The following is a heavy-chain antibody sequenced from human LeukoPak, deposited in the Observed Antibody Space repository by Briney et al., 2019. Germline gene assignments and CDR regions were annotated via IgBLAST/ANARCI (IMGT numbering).Heavy chain of an antibody. CDR3: ARASEVSTIDVVVAPYDAFDI. CDR2: ISSSGSTI. V-gene: IGHV3-11*04. Sequence: PGGSLRLSCAASGFTFSDYYMSWIRQAPGKGLEWVSYISSSGSTIYYADSVKGRFTISRDNAKNSLYLQMNSLRAEDTALYYCARASEVSTIDVVVAPYDAFDIWGQGTMVTVSS. D-gene: IGHD2-15*01. J-gene: IGHJ3*02. CDR1: GFTFSDYY.